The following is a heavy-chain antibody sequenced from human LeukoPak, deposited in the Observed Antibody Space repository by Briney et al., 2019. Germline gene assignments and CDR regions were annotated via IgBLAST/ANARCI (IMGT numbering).Heavy chain of an antibody. CDR3: ARWTGGDWARESNWFDP. V-gene: IGHV4-38-2*02. J-gene: IGHJ5*02. Sequence: SETLSLTCTVSGYSISSGYYWGWIRQPPGKGLEWIGSIYHSGSTYYNPSLKSRVTISVDTSKNQFSLKLSSVTAADTAVYYCARWTGGDWARESNWFDPWGQGTLVTVSS. CDR1: GYSISSGYY. CDR2: IYHSGST. D-gene: IGHD2-21*02.